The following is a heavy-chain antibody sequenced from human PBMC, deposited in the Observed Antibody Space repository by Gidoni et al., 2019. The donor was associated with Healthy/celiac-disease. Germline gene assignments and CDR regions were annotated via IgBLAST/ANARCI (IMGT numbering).Heavy chain of an antibody. CDR2: IIPIFGTA. D-gene: IGHD3-3*01. CDR3: ARTALRFLEWPGAFDI. Sequence: QVQLVQSGAEVKKPGSAVKVSCKASGGTFSSYAISWVRQSPGQGLEWMGGIIPIFGTANYAQKFQGRVTITADESTSTAYMELSSLRSEDTAVYYCARTALRFLEWPGAFDIWGQGTMVTVSS. V-gene: IGHV1-69*01. J-gene: IGHJ3*02. CDR1: GGTFSSYA.